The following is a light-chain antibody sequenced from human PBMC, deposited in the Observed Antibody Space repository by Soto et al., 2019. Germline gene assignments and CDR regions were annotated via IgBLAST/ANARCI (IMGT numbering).Light chain of an antibody. V-gene: IGLV2-14*01. J-gene: IGLJ2*01. Sequence: QSALTQPASVSGSPGQSITISCTGTSSDVGGYNYVSWYQQHPGKAPKLMIYEVSNRPSGVSSRFSGSKSGNTASLTISGLQAEDEADYECSSFSRSGTRVIGGGTKLTVL. CDR2: EVS. CDR1: SSDVGGYNY. CDR3: SSFSRSGTRV.